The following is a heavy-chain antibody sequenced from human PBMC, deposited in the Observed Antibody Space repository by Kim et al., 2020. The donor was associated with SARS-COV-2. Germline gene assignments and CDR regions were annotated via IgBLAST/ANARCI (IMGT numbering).Heavy chain of an antibody. Sequence: GGSLRLSCTASGFTFGDYAMSWFRQAPGKGLEWVGFIRSKAYGGTTEYAASVKGRFTISRDDSKSIAYLQMNSLKTEDTAVYYCTRDLRITMVRAVLDGHYYGMDVWGQGTTVTVSS. CDR2: IRSKAYGGTT. CDR3: TRDLRITMVRAVLDGHYYGMDV. V-gene: IGHV3-49*03. CDR1: GFTFGDYA. J-gene: IGHJ6*01. D-gene: IGHD3-10*01.